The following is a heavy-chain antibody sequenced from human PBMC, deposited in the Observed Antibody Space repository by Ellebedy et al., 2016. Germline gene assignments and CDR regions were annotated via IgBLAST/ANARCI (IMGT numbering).Heavy chain of an antibody. V-gene: IGHV4-38-2*02. J-gene: IGHJ4*02. CDR1: AHSMSSGYY. CDR3: ARDQGGGSSDY. D-gene: IGHD3-16*01. Sequence: SETLSLTXTVSAHSMSSGYYWGWIRPPPGKGLEWLGSIYYSGSTYYNPALKSRVTISIDTSKNQFSLKLTSVTAADTAVYYCARDQGGGSSDYWGQGTLVTVSS. CDR2: IYYSGST.